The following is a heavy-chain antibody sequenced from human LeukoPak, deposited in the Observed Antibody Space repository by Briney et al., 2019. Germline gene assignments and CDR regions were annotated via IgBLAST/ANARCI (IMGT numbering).Heavy chain of an antibody. CDR1: GYNFTNHC. CDR3: ARFCSGGSCYGGGTLFDY. Sequence: GESPKISRNGSGYNFTNHCNGLVRQMPGKGLEWMVIIYPGYSYTIYSPSFQGQVTISADKSISTAYLQWSSLKAWDTGMYYCARFCSGGSCYGGGTLFDYWGQGTLVTVSS. CDR2: IYPGYSYT. J-gene: IGHJ4*02. V-gene: IGHV5-51*01. D-gene: IGHD2-15*01.